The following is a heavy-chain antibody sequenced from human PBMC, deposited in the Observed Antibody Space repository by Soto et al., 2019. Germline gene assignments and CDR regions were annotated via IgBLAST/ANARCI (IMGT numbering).Heavy chain of an antibody. CDR1: GGSISSSSYY. Sequence: SETLSLTCTVSGGSISSSSYYWGWIRQPPGKGLEWIGSIYYSGSTYYNPSLKSRVTISVDRSKNQFSLKLSSVTAADTAVYYCAVGYCSGGSCYWDYYYGMDVWGQGTTVTVSS. J-gene: IGHJ6*02. D-gene: IGHD2-15*01. V-gene: IGHV4-39*01. CDR3: AVGYCSGGSCYWDYYYGMDV. CDR2: IYYSGST.